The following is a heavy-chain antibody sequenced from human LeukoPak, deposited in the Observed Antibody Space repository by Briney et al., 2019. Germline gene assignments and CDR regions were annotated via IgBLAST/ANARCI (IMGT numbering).Heavy chain of an antibody. J-gene: IGHJ3*02. Sequence: ASVKVSCKASGHTFTGYYIHWVRQAPGQGLEWMGWINPKSGGTNYAQKFQGSVTMSRDTSISTAYMELRRLRSDDTAVYYCARLRSSWYSDAFDIWGQGTMVTVSS. CDR1: GHTFTGYY. CDR2: INPKSGGT. CDR3: ARLRSSWYSDAFDI. D-gene: IGHD6-13*01. V-gene: IGHV1-2*02.